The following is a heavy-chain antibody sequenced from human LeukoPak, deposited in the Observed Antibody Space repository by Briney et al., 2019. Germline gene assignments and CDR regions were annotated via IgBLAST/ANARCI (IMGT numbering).Heavy chain of an antibody. Sequence: PGGSLRLSCAVSGFTFSDYYMSWIRQAPGKGLEWVSYISSSGSTIYYADSVKGRFTISRDNAKNSLYLQMNSLRAEDTAVYYCARPLPYYYGSGSYLPGDYWGQGTLVTVSS. J-gene: IGHJ4*02. CDR2: ISSSGSTI. D-gene: IGHD3-10*01. V-gene: IGHV3-11*04. CDR1: GFTFSDYY. CDR3: ARPLPYYYGSGSYLPGDY.